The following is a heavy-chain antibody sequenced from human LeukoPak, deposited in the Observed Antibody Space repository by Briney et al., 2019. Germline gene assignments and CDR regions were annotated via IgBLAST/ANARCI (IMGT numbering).Heavy chain of an antibody. J-gene: IGHJ3*02. D-gene: IGHD3-22*01. CDR2: FDPEDGET. CDR3: VPVYYYDSSGFVDAFDI. CDR1: GYTLTELS. V-gene: IGHV1-24*01. Sequence: ASVKVSCKVSGYTLTELSMHWVRQAPGKGLEWMGGFDPEDGETIYAQKFQGRVTMTEDTSTDTAYIELSSLRSEDTAVYYCVPVYYYDSSGFVDAFDIWGQGTMVTVSS.